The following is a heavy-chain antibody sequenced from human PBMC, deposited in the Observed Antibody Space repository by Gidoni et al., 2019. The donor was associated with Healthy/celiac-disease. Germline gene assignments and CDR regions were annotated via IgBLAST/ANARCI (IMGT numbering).Heavy chain of an antibody. CDR1: GGSFSGYY. D-gene: IGHD6-19*01. CDR2: INHSGST. Sequence: QVQLQQWGAGLLKPSETLSLTCAVYGGSFSGYYWSWIRQPPGKGLEWIGEINHSGSTNYNPSLKSRVTISVDTSKNQFSLKLSSVTAADTAVYYCAREGAGGWSQRFDPWGQGTLVTVSS. CDR3: AREGAGGWSQRFDP. V-gene: IGHV4-34*01. J-gene: IGHJ5*02.